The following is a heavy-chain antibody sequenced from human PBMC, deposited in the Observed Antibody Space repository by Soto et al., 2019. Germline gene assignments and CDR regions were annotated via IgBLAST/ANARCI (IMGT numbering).Heavy chain of an antibody. CDR1: GFTVSSSN. CDR2: IYSGGST. Sequence: PGGSLRLSCAASGFTVSSSNMRWVRQAPGKGLEWVSLIYSGGSTYYADSVKGRFTISRDNSKNTLFLQMNSVRADDTALYFCARDAQIGRGYSVYDTHWGQGSLVTVSS. J-gene: IGHJ4*01. D-gene: IGHD5-12*01. CDR3: ARDAQIGRGYSVYDTH. V-gene: IGHV3-66*01.